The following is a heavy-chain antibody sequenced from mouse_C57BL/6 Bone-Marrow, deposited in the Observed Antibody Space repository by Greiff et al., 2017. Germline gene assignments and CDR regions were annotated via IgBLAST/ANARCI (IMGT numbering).Heavy chain of an antibody. CDR1: GYTFTSYW. CDR3: ARSPTTVVELGN. V-gene: IGHV1-72*01. D-gene: IGHD1-1*01. Sequence: VQLQQPGAELVKPGASVKLSCKASGYTFTSYWMHWVKQRPGRGLEWIGRIDPNSGGTKYNEKFKSKATLTVDKPSSTAYMQRSSLTSEDSAVYDGARSPTTVVELGNWGQGTTLTVAS. J-gene: IGHJ2*01. CDR2: IDPNSGGT.